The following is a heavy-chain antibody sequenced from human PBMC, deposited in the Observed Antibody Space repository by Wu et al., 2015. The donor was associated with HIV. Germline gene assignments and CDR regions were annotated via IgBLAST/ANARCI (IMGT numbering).Heavy chain of an antibody. D-gene: IGHD4-23*01. J-gene: IGHJ6*02. Sequence: QLVQSGAEVKKPGSSVKVSCKASGGTFSSYAISWVRQAPGQGLEWMGGIIPIFGTANYAQKFQGRVTITADESTSTAYMELSSLRSEDTAVYYCARDFDYGGNSDYYGNGRLGPRDHGHR. CDR2: IIPIFGTA. CDR1: GGTFSSYA. CDR3: ARDFDYGGNSDYYGNGR. V-gene: IGHV1-69*12.